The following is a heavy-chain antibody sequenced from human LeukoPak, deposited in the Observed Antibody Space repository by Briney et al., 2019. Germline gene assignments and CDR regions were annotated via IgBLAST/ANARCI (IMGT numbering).Heavy chain of an antibody. CDR1: GGSISSYY. D-gene: IGHD2-15*01. CDR2: IYYSGST. J-gene: IGHJ4*02. Sequence: SETLSLTCTVSGGSISSYYWSWIRQPPGKGLEWIGYIYYSGSTNYTPSLKSRVTISVDTSKNQFSLKLSSVTAADTAVYYCARGGEYCSRGSCYLDYWGQGTLVTVSS. CDR3: ARGGEYCSRGSCYLDY. V-gene: IGHV4-59*08.